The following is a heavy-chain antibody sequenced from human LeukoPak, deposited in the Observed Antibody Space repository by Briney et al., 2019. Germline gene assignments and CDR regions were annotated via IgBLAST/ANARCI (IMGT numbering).Heavy chain of an antibody. CDR2: ISSSSSYI. CDR1: GFTFSSYS. CDR3: ARDPLADY. Sequence: GGSLRLSCAASGFTFSSYSMKWVRQAPGKGLEWVSSISSSSSYIYYADSVKGRFTVFRDNAKNSLYLQMNSLRAEDTAVYYCARDPLADYWGQGTLVTVSS. J-gene: IGHJ4*02. V-gene: IGHV3-21*01.